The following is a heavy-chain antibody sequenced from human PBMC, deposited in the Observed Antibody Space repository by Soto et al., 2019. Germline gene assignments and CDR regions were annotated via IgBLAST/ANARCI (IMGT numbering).Heavy chain of an antibody. Sequence: QITLKEYGPTLVRPTRTLTLTCSFSGFSLTMSEVGVGWIRQPPGKALAWVALIYGDDEKVYSPSLRTRVSISKDSAKNQVVLTLTNMGPVDTATYFCARSRWEQLRAVDVWGQGTMVTV. CDR1: GFSLTMSEVG. D-gene: IGHD1-26*01. V-gene: IGHV2-5*02. CDR2: IYGDDEK. J-gene: IGHJ3*01. CDR3: ARSRWEQLRAVDV.